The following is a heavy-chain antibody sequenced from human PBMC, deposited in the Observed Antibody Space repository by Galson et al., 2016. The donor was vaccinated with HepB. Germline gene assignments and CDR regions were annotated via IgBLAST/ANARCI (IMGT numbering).Heavy chain of an antibody. J-gene: IGHJ4*02. Sequence: SETLSLTCDVSSYSLSSGYYWGWIRQRPGKGLEWIGTIYYNGRTYYSPSLKSRVTISLDTSKNQFSLKVTPVTAADTAVYYCARATYTFYFDSWGQGTLVAVS. V-gene: IGHV4-38-2*01. CDR2: IYYNGRT. CDR1: SYSLSSGYY. CDR3: ARATYTFYFDS. D-gene: IGHD5-24*01.